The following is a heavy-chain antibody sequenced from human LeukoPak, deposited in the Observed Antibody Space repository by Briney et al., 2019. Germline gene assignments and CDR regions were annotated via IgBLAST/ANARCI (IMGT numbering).Heavy chain of an antibody. Sequence: GGSLRLSCAASGFAFSSFAMHWVRQTPGKGLEWVSLISYDGITEDYSDSVKGRFTISRDNSKNTLYLQMNSLRAEDTAVYYCAKGDFYGSGRSYYYYMDVWGKGTTVTISS. CDR3: AKGDFYGSGRSYYYYMDV. J-gene: IGHJ6*03. V-gene: IGHV3-30*04. CDR2: ISYDGITE. CDR1: GFAFSSFA. D-gene: IGHD3-10*01.